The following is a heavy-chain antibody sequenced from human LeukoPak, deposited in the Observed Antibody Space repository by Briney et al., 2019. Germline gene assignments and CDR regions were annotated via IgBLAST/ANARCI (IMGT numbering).Heavy chain of an antibody. CDR2: ISYDGSNK. D-gene: IGHD6-13*01. CDR3: AKDLGSSWPKYFQH. CDR1: GFTFSSYG. J-gene: IGHJ1*01. V-gene: IGHV3-30*18. Sequence: GGSLRLSCAASGFTFSSYGMHWVRQAPGKGLEGVAVISYDGSNKYYADSVKGRFTISRDNYKNTLYLQMNSLRAEDTAVYYCAKDLGSSWPKYFQHWGQGTLVTVSS.